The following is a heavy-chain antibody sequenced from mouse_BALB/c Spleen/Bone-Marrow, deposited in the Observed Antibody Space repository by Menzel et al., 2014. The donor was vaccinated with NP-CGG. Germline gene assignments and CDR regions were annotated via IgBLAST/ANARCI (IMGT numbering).Heavy chain of an antibody. CDR3: ARDVPLYDVGYFDY. J-gene: IGHJ2*01. D-gene: IGHD2-14*01. CDR1: GFTFSSFG. V-gene: IGHV5-17*02. Sequence: EAKVVESGGGLVQPGGSRKLSCAASGFTFSSFGMHWVRQAPEKGLEWVAYISSGSSTIYYADTVKGRFTISRDNPKNTLFLQMTSLRSEDTAMYYCARDVPLYDVGYFDYWGQGTTLTVSS. CDR2: ISSGSSTI.